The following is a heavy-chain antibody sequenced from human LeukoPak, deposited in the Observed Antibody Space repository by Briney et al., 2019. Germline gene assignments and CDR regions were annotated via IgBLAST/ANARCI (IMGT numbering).Heavy chain of an antibody. CDR2: IYYSGST. CDR1: GGSISSSSYY. J-gene: IGHJ4*02. V-gene: IGHV4-39*07. Sequence: SETLSLTCTVSGGSISSSSYYWGWIRQPPGKGLEWIGSIYYSGSTYYNPSLKSRVTISIDTSKHQFSLKLISMTAEDTAVYYCAGDWNWGQGTLVTVSS. D-gene: IGHD3-3*01. CDR3: AGDWN.